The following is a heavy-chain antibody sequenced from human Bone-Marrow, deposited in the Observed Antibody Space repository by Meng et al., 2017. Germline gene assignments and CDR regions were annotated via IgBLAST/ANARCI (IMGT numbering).Heavy chain of an antibody. CDR3: ARDEDISAAGKLFGDY. V-gene: IGHV1-2*06. CDR1: KYTFTDYY. Sequence: QWQLVQSGAEVKKPGASVKVSCEASKYTFTDYYIHWVRQAPGQGLEWMGRINPKSGDTHYAQKFQARVTMTGDTSISTAYMELSGLRSDDTAMYYCARDEDISAAGKLFGDYWGQGTLVTVSS. CDR2: INPKSGDT. J-gene: IGHJ4*02. D-gene: IGHD6-25*01.